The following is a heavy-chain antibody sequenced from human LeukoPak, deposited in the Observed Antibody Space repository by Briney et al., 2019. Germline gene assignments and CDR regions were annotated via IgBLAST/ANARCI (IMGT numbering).Heavy chain of an antibody. D-gene: IGHD4-17*01. CDR3: ARVGYGDYHYYYGMDV. V-gene: IGHV3-11*05. Sequence: PGGSLRLSCAASGFTFSDYYMSWIRQAPGKGLEWVSYISSSSSYANYADSVKGRFTISRDNAKNTLYLQMNSLRAEDTAVYYCARVGYGDYHYYYGMDVWGQGTTVTVSS. CDR1: GFTFSDYY. J-gene: IGHJ6*02. CDR2: ISSSSSYA.